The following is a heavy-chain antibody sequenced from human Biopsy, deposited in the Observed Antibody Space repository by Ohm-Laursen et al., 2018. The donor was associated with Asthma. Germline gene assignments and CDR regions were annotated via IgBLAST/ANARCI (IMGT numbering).Heavy chain of an antibody. CDR1: GDSMRGSDYS. Sequence: TLSLTCYVSGDSMRGSDYSWGWIRQPPGKGLEWIGNVYHSGNTNINPSLQSRVTISVDTSKSQFSLKVSAVTAADTAVYFCARHKHSNSWYKYYFDYWGQGTLVTVSS. D-gene: IGHD6-13*01. CDR3: ARHKHSNSWYKYYFDY. CDR2: VYHSGNT. V-gene: IGHV4-39*01. J-gene: IGHJ4*02.